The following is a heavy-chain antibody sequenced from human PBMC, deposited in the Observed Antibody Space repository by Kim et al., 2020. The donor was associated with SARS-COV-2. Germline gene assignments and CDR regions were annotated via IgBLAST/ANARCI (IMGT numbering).Heavy chain of an antibody. J-gene: IGHJ6*02. CDR1: GGSISSSSYY. D-gene: IGHD5-12*01. CDR2: IFYSGSI. V-gene: IGHV4-39*01. CDR3: ARHTVEQVATSHYYYYGMDV. Sequence: SETLSLTCTVSGGSISSSSYYWGWIRQPPGKGLEWIGSIFYSGSIYYNPSLKSRVTISVDTSKNQFSLKLSSVTAADTAVYYCARHTVEQVATSHYYYYGMDVWAKGPRSPSP.